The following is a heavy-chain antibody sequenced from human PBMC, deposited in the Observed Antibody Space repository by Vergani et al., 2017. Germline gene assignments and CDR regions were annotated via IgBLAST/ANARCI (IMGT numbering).Heavy chain of an antibody. CDR3: AREGRSRDGYNLPYFGI. D-gene: IGHD5-24*01. CDR1: GYTFTSYY. V-gene: IGHV1-46*01. J-gene: IGHJ3*02. CDR2: INPSGGST. Sequence: QVQLVQSGAEVKKPGASVKVSCKASGYTFTSYYMHWVRQAPGQGLEWMGIINPSGGSTSYAQKFQGRVTMTRDTSTSTVYMELSSLRSEDTAVYYCAREGRSRDGYNLPYFGIWGQGTMVTVSS.